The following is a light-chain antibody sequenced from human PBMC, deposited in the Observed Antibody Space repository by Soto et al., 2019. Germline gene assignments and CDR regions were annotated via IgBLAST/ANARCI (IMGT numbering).Light chain of an antibody. CDR3: QQYHNSPYT. Sequence: EIVLTQSRGTLSLSPGERATLSCRASQSLSSNFLAWYQQKPGQAPRLLIYGASSRATGIPDRFSGSGSGTDFTLTISRLEPEDFAVFYCQQYHNSPYTFGQGTRLEIK. J-gene: IGKJ2*01. V-gene: IGKV3-20*01. CDR2: GAS. CDR1: QSLSSNF.